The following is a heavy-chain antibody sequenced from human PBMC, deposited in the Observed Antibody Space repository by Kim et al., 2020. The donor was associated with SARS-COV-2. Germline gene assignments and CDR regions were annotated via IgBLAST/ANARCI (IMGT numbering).Heavy chain of an antibody. CDR2: SDSGRRT. CDR3: SASDY. J-gene: IGHJ4*02. V-gene: IGHV3-23*01. Sequence: SDSGRRTHYAASVKGRFPISRDNSKNTLYLQLNSLRAEDTAVYYCSASDYWGQGTLVTVSS.